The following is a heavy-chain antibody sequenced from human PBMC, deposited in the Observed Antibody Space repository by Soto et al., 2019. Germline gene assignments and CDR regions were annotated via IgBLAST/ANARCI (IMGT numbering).Heavy chain of an antibody. Sequence: PSETLSLTCTVSGGSISSGGYYWSWIRQHPGKGLEWIGYIYYSGSTYYNPSLKSRVTVSVDTSKNQFSLKVTSVTAADTAVYYCARLYGYCIRNSCHGHYAMDVWGQGTTVTVSS. D-gene: IGHD2-2*01. CDR2: IYYSGST. V-gene: IGHV4-31*03. CDR3: ARLYGYCIRNSCHGHYAMDV. J-gene: IGHJ6*02. CDR1: GGSISSGGYY.